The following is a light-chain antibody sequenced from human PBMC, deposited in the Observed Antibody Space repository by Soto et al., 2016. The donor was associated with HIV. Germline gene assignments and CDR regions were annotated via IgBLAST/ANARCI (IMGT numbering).Light chain of an antibody. V-gene: IGKV1-5*03. Sequence: DIQMTQSPSTLSASVGDRVTITCRASQDITTWLAWYQQKPGKPPNLLIYKASNLQNGVPSRFSGSGSGTEFTLSINSLQPEDFATYYCQQYNSYPLTFGGGTKVEIK. J-gene: IGKJ4*01. CDR1: QDITTW. CDR2: KAS. CDR3: QQYNSYPLT.